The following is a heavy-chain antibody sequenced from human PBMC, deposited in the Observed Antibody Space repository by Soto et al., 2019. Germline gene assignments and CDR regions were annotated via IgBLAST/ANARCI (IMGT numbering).Heavy chain of an antibody. J-gene: IGHJ4*02. CDR2: ISYDGSKK. CDR3: AKDFMSYTEEPYYFDY. D-gene: IGHD1-26*01. V-gene: IGHV3-30*18. Sequence: QVQLVESGGGVVQPGRSLRLSCRASGFTFSSYGMHWVRQAPGRGLEWVAFISYDGSKKHDADYVKGRFIISRDNSKNTLDLEMNSLRPEDTAVYYCAKDFMSYTEEPYYFDYWGQGTLVTVSS. CDR1: GFTFSSYG.